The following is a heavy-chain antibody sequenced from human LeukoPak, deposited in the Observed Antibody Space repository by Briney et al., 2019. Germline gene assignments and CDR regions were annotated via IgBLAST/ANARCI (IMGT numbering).Heavy chain of an antibody. Sequence: GRSLRLSCAASGFTFSSYGMQWVRQAPGKGLEWVAVISYDGSNKYYADSVKGRFTISRDNSKNTLYLQMNSLRAEDTAVYYCANAWEPPFDYWGQGTLVTVSS. D-gene: IGHD1-26*01. J-gene: IGHJ4*02. V-gene: IGHV3-30*18. CDR1: GFTFSSYG. CDR3: ANAWEPPFDY. CDR2: ISYDGSNK.